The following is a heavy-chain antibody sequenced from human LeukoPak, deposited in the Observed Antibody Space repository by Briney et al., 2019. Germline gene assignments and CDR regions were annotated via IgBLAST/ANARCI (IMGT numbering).Heavy chain of an antibody. V-gene: IGHV1-2*04. J-gene: IGHJ5*02. D-gene: IGHD2-2*01. CDR2: IIPNSGGA. CDR1: GYTLTGYY. CDR3: ARTPNSTSSRIDP. Sequence: AASVKVSCKASGYTLTGYYMHWVRQAPGQGLGWMGWIIPNSGGANDAQKFQGWITITTDTSTSTAYMELRSLRSDDTAVYYCARTPNSTSSRIDPWGQGTLVTVSS.